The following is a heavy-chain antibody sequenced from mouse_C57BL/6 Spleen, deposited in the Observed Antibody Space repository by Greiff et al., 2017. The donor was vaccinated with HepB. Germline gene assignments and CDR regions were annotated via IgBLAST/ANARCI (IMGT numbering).Heavy chain of an antibody. D-gene: IGHD2-4*01. CDR1: GYTFTDYN. Sequence: EVQLQQSGPELVKPGASVKIPCKASGYTFTDYNMDWVKQSHGKSLEWIGDINPNNGGTIYNQKFKGKATLTVDKSSSTAYMELRSLTSEDTAVYYCARGYEYDGAMDYWGQGTSVTVSS. CDR2: INPNNGGT. J-gene: IGHJ4*01. V-gene: IGHV1-18*01. CDR3: ARGYEYDGAMDY.